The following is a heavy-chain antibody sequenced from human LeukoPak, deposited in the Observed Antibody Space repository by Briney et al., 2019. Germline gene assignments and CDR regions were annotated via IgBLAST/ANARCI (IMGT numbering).Heavy chain of an antibody. CDR1: GYTFPSYY. Sequence: GASVKVSCRASGYTFPSYYMHWVRQATGQGLEWMGIINPSGGSTSYAQKFQGRVPMTRDTSTSTVYMELSSLRSEDTAVYYCARDRGYSYGTGYYYYGMDVWGKGTTVTVSS. D-gene: IGHD5-18*01. CDR2: INPSGGST. J-gene: IGHJ6*04. CDR3: ARDRGYSYGTGYYYYGMDV. V-gene: IGHV1-46*01.